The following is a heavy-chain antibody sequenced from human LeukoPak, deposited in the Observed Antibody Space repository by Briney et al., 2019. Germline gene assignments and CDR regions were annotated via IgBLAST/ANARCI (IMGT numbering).Heavy chain of an antibody. CDR1: GYSFTSYW. Sequence: GESLKISCKGSGYSFTSYWIGWVRQMPGKGLEWMGIIYPGDSGARYSPSFQGQVTISADKSISTAYLQWSSLKASDTATYYCARHNYYGSGSYFYYFDYWGQGTLVTVSS. CDR3: ARHNYYGSGSYFYYFDY. J-gene: IGHJ4*02. D-gene: IGHD3-10*01. V-gene: IGHV5-51*01. CDR2: IYPGDSGA.